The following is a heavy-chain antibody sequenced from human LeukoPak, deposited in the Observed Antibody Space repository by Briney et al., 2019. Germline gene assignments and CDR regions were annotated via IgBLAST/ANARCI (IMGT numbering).Heavy chain of an antibody. D-gene: IGHD3-22*01. Sequence: GRSLRLSCAASGFTFSSYAMHWVRQAPGKGLEWVAVISYDGSNKYYADSVKGRFTISRDNAKNSLYLQMNSLRAEDTAVYYCARTRITMIVGLASRFDYWGQGTLVTVSS. J-gene: IGHJ4*02. V-gene: IGHV3-30-3*01. CDR2: ISYDGSNK. CDR3: ARTRITMIVGLASRFDY. CDR1: GFTFSSYA.